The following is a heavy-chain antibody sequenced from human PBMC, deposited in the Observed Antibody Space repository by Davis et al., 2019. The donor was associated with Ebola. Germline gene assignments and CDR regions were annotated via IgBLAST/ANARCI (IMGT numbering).Heavy chain of an antibody. J-gene: IGHJ4*02. CDR3: ARDYYDSSGYLYYFDS. D-gene: IGHD3-22*01. V-gene: IGHV4-34*01. CDR1: SGSFSDYY. CDR2: INHSGST. Sequence: MPSETLSLTCAVYSGSFSDYYWTWIRQPPGKGLEWIGEINHSGSTNYNPSLKSRVTISVDKAKNQFSLKLNSVTAADTAVYYCARDYYDSSGYLYYFDSWGQGTLVTVSS.